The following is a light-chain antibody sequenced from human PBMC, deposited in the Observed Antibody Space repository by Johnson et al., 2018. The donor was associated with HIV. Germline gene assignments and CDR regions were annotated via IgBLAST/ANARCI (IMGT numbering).Light chain of an antibody. Sequence: QSVLTQPPSVSAAPGQRVTISCSGSSSNIANNYISWYQQFPGTAPKLLIYDNNKRPSGIPDRFSGSKSGTSATLGITGLQTGDEADYYCGTWDSSLSAGYVFGTVTKVTVL. CDR3: GTWDSSLSAGYV. CDR2: DNN. V-gene: IGLV1-51*01. J-gene: IGLJ1*01. CDR1: SSNIANNY.